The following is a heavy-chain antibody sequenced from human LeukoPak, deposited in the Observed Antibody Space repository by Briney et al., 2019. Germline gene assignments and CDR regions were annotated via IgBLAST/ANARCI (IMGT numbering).Heavy chain of an antibody. CDR2: ISSSSITI. D-gene: IGHD5-12*01. J-gene: IGHJ4*02. V-gene: IGHV3-48*01. CDR3: ARGGVAKFISPYYFDY. CDR1: GFTFSSYS. Sequence: GGSLRLSCAASGFTFSSYSMNWVRQAPGKGLEWVSYISSSSITIYYADSVKGRFTISRDNAKNSLYLQMNRLRAEDTAVYYCARGGVAKFISPYYFDYWGQGTLVTVSS.